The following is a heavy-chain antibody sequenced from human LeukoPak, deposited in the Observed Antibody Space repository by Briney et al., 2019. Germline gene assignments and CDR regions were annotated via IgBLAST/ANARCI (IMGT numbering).Heavy chain of an antibody. J-gene: IGHJ4*02. Sequence: GGSLRLPCAASGFTFSSYAMSWVRQAPGKGLEWVSAISGSGGSTYYADSVKGRFTISRDNSKNTLYLQMNSLRAEDTAVYYCAKGHYYGSGSLDYWGQGTLVTVSS. CDR1: GFTFSSYA. CDR3: AKGHYYGSGSLDY. V-gene: IGHV3-23*01. D-gene: IGHD3-10*01. CDR2: ISGSGGST.